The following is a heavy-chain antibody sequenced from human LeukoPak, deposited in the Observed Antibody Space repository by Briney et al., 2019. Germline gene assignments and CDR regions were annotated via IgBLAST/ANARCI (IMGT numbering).Heavy chain of an antibody. Sequence: PGGSLRLSCAASGFTFSSYSMNWVRQAPGKGLEWVSSISSSSYIYYADSVKGRFTISRDNAKNSLYLQMNSLRAEDTAVYYCARLELLKAFDIWGQGTMVTVSS. CDR1: GFTFSSYS. V-gene: IGHV3-21*01. CDR2: ISSSSYI. D-gene: IGHD1-26*01. J-gene: IGHJ3*02. CDR3: ARLELLKAFDI.